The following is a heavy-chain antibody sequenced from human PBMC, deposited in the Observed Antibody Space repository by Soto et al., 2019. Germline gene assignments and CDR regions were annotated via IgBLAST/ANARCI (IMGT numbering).Heavy chain of an antibody. CDR3: ARDWFRRRYYGMDV. Sequence: PSETLSLTCAVSGGSISSSNWWSWVRQPPGKGLEWIGEIYHSGSTNYNPSLKSRVTISVDKSKNQFSLKLSSVTAADTAVYYCARDWFRRRYYGMDVWGQGTTVTVSS. J-gene: IGHJ6*02. CDR1: GGSISSSNW. D-gene: IGHD3-10*01. CDR2: IYHSGST. V-gene: IGHV4-4*02.